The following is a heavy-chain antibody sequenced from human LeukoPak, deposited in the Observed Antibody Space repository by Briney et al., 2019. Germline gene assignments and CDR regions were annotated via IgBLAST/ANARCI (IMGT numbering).Heavy chain of an antibody. Sequence: SETLSLTCTVSGGSISSYYWSWIRQPPGKGLEWIGYIYYSGSTNYNPSLKSRVTISVDTSKNQFSLKLSSVTAADTAVYYCARDDYSNVDYWGQGTLVTVSS. V-gene: IGHV4-59*01. D-gene: IGHD4-11*01. CDR1: GGSISSYY. J-gene: IGHJ4*02. CDR2: IYYSGST. CDR3: ARDDYSNVDY.